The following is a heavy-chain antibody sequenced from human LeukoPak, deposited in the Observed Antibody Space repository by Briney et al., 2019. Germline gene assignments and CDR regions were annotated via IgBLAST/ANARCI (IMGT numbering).Heavy chain of an antibody. CDR2: IGTAGEI. CDR1: GFTFRSYD. Sequence: GGSLRLSCAASGFTFRSYDMHWVRQATGKGLEWVSGIGTAGEIYYPGSVKGRFTISRENAKNSLYLQMNSLRAEDTAVYYCARRAGAYSHPYDYWGQGTLVTVSS. J-gene: IGHJ4*02. D-gene: IGHD4/OR15-4a*01. CDR3: ARRAGAYSHPYDY. V-gene: IGHV3-13*01.